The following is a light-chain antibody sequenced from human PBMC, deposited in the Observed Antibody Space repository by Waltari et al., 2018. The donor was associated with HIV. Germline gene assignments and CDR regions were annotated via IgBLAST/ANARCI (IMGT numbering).Light chain of an antibody. J-gene: IGLJ3*02. V-gene: IGLV1-40*01. CDR2: NVN. CDR1: SSNLGANPD. Sequence: QSVLTQPPSVSGAPGQRVTISCTGRSSNLGANPDVHWYQQHPGRAPKLLIYNVNNRPSGVPDRFSGSNSGTSASLAITGLQAEDEADYYCQSYDSGLRMFGGGTKLTVL. CDR3: QSYDSGLRM.